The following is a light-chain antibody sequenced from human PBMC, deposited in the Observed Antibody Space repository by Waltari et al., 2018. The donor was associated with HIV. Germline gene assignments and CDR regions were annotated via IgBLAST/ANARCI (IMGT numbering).Light chain of an antibody. V-gene: IGKV3-20*01. CDR3: QQYGGSPPKVT. Sequence: EIVFTQSPGTLSLSPGERATLSCRASQTVSSSYLAWYQQRPGQAPRLLIYGASSRATGVPDRFSGSGSGTDFTLTISRLEPEDFAVYYCQQYGGSPPKVTFGPGTKVDIK. CDR2: GAS. CDR1: QTVSSSY. J-gene: IGKJ3*01.